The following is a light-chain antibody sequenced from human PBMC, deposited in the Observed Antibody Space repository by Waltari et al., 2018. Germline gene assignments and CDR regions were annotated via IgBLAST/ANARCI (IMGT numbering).Light chain of an antibody. CDR3: QQGYSYPWT. J-gene: IGKJ1*01. V-gene: IGKV1-16*01. Sequence: DIQMTQSPSSLSASVGDTVTITCQASQGIGNNLNWYQQKPGKAPKLLIYRASSLQSGIHSRFSGSGSGTDFTLTISSLQPEDFATYYCQQGYSYPWTFGQGTKVEIK. CDR2: RAS. CDR1: QGIGNN.